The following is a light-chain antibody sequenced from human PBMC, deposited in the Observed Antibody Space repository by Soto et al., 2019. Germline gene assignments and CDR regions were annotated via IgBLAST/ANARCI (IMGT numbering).Light chain of an antibody. CDR3: CSYTTSSTLV. CDR2: EDI. J-gene: IGLJ1*01. Sequence: QSVLTQPAPVSGSPGQSIAISCAGTSSDIGTYNHVSWYQQHPGKAPQLIIYEDINRPSGLSSRFSGSKSGNTASLTISGLQAEDEADYFCCSYTTSSTLVCGTGTKLTVL. CDR1: SSDIGTYNH. V-gene: IGLV2-14*01.